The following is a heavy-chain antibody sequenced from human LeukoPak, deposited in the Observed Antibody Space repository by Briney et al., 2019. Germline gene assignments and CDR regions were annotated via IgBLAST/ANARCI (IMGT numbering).Heavy chain of an antibody. CDR1: GFTFSSYA. Sequence: PGGSLRLSCAASGFTFSSYAMSWVRQAPGKGLEWVSAISGSGGSTYYADSVKGRFAIPRDNSKNTLYLQMNSLRAEDTAVYYCAKDGEADCSSTSCYAYWGQGTLVTVSS. V-gene: IGHV3-23*01. D-gene: IGHD2-2*01. CDR3: AKDGEADCSSTSCYAY. CDR2: ISGSGGST. J-gene: IGHJ4*02.